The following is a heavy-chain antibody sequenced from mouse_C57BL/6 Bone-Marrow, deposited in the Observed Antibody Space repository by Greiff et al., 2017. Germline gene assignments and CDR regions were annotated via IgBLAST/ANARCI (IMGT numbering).Heavy chain of an antibody. CDR2: INYDGSST. CDR1: GFTFSDYY. V-gene: IGHV5-16*01. D-gene: IGHD2-5*01. J-gene: IGHJ4*01. CDR3: ARGSNYGYAMDY. Sequence: EVNVVESEGGLVQPGSSMKLSCTASGFTFSDYYMAWVRQVPEKGLEWVANINYDGSSTYYLDSLKSRFIISRDNAKNILYLQMSSLKSEDTATYYCARGSNYGYAMDYWGQGTSVTVSA.